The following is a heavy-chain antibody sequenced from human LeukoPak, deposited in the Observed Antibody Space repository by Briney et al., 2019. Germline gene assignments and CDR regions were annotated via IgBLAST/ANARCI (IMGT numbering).Heavy chain of an antibody. V-gene: IGHV1-69*04. CDR2: IIPILGIA. D-gene: IGHD6-13*01. J-gene: IGHJ6*02. Sequence: GASVKVSCKASGGTLTSYAISWVRQAPGQGLEWMGRIIPILGIANYAQKFQGRVTITADKSTSTAYMELSSLRSEDTAVYYCARRRASPHGYSSRWDRYYYYYYGMDVWGQGTTVTVSS. CDR1: GGTLTSYA. CDR3: ARRRASPHGYSSRWDRYYYYYYGMDV.